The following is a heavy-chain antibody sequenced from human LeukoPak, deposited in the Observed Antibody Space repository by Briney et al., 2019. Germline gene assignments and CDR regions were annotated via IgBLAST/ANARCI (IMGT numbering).Heavy chain of an antibody. CDR1: GFTFSSYT. CDR2: IWYDGSNE. D-gene: IGHD3-9*01. Sequence: QPGRSLRLSCAASGFTFSSYTIHWVRQAPGKGLEWVAAIWYDGSNEYYADSVKGRFTISRDNSKNTLYLQLNSLRAEDTAVYYCAKDPDYYVEYWGQGALVTVSS. CDR3: AKDPDYYVEY. J-gene: IGHJ4*02. V-gene: IGHV3-33*06.